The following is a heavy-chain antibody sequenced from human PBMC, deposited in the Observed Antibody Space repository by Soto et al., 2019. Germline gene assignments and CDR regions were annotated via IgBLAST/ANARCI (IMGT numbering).Heavy chain of an antibody. CDR3: ATVLTSSGWTSDY. D-gene: IGHD6-19*01. V-gene: IGHV3-48*02. J-gene: IGHJ4*02. CDR2: ISSSSSTI. Sequence: EVQLVESEGGLVQPGGSLRLSCAASGFTFSSYSMNWVRQAPGKGLEWVSYISSSSSTIYYADSVKGRFTISRDNAKNSLYLQMNSLRDEDTAVYYCATVLTSSGWTSDYWGQGTLVTVSS. CDR1: GFTFSSYS.